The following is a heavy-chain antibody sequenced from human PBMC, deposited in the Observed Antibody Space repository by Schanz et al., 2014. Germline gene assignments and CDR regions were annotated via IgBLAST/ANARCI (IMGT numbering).Heavy chain of an antibody. V-gene: IGHV3-7*01. J-gene: IGHJ4*02. CDR2: INQDASEK. CDR3: ARVPRRVTTRGGGSRYYFDY. D-gene: IGHD4-17*01. CDR1: GFTVSSNY. Sequence: VQLVESGGGLVKPGGSLRLSCAASGFTVSSNYMSWVRQAPGKGLEWVANINQDASEKYYVDSVKGRFTVSRDNAKNSLFLQMNSLRAEDTAVYYCARVPRRVTTRGGGSRYYFDYWGQGTLVTVSS.